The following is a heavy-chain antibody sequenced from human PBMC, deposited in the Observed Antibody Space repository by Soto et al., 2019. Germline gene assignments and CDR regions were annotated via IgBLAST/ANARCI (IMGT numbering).Heavy chain of an antibody. V-gene: IGHV4-31*03. CDR3: VGSTALLPYGLDV. D-gene: IGHD6-6*01. J-gene: IGHJ6*02. CDR2: IYRENT. Sequence: SETLSLTCSVSGGSVNSGNYYWGWIRQHPGKGLEWIGYIYRENTFYSPSLKSRLTISMDTSMNQFSLKLTSVTAADTALYYCVGSTALLPYGLDVWGQGTTLTVSS. CDR1: GGSVNSGNYY.